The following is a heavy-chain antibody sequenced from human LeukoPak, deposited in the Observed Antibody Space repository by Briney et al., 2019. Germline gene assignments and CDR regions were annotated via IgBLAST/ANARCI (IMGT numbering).Heavy chain of an antibody. CDR3: ARHRESQGYAFDI. V-gene: IGHV3-7*01. Sequence: GGSLRLSCAASGFTFSDYYMSWIRQAPGKGLEWVANIKQDGSKKYYVDPVKGRFTISRDNAKNSLYLQMNSLRAEDAAVYYCARHRESQGYAFDIWGQGTMVTISS. J-gene: IGHJ3*02. CDR2: IKQDGSKK. D-gene: IGHD3-16*02. CDR1: GFTFSDYY.